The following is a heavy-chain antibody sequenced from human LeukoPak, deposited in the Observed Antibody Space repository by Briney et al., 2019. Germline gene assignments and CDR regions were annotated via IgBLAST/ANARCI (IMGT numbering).Heavy chain of an antibody. CDR1: GFTFSSYA. CDR3: AKDQEAITMVRGELDY. Sequence: PGGSLRLSCAASGFTFSSYAMSWVRQAPGKGLEWVSAISGSGGSTYYADSVKGRFTISRDNSKNTLYLQMNSLRAEDTAVYYCAKDQEAITMVRGELDYWGQGILVTVSS. J-gene: IGHJ4*02. CDR2: ISGSGGST. V-gene: IGHV3-23*01. D-gene: IGHD3-10*01.